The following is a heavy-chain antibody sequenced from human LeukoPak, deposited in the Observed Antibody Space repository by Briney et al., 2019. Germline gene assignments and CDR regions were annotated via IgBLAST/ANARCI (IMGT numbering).Heavy chain of an antibody. CDR1: GFTFSSYA. J-gene: IGHJ4*02. Sequence: HGGSLRLSCAAPGFTFSSYAMSWVRQAPGKGLEWVSAISGSGGSTCYADSVKGRFTISRDNSKNTLYLQMNSLRAEDTAVYYCAKDPVGVAAAGTVGYWGQGTLVTVSS. CDR2: ISGSGGST. V-gene: IGHV3-23*01. D-gene: IGHD6-13*01. CDR3: AKDPVGVAAAGTVGY.